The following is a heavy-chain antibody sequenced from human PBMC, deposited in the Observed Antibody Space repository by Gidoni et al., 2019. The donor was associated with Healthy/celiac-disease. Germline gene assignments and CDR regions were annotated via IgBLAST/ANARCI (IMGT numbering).Heavy chain of an antibody. V-gene: IGHV1-69*01. CDR1: GGTFSSYA. CDR2: IIPIFGTA. CDR3: ARDTSGSVVVTDPDPWTAFDI. J-gene: IGHJ3*02. Sequence: QVQLVQSGAEVKKPGSSVKVSCKASGGTFSSYAISLVRQAPGQGLEWMGGIIPIFGTANYAQKFQGRVTITADESTSTAYMELSSLRSEDTAVYYCARDTSGSVVVTDPDPWTAFDIWGQGTMVTVSS. D-gene: IGHD2-21*02.